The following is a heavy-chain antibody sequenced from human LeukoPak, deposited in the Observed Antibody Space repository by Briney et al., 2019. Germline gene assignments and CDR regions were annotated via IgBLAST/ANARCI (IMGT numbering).Heavy chain of an antibody. CDR3: ARGRYNWNRGVGYFDY. D-gene: IGHD1-20*01. V-gene: IGHV4-34*01. J-gene: IGHJ4*02. CDR2: INHSGST. CDR1: GGSFSGYY. Sequence: SETLSLTRAVYGGSFSGYYWSWIRQPPGKGLEWIGEINHSGSTNYNPSLKSRVTISVDTSKNQFSLKLSSVTAADTAVYYCARGRYNWNRGVGYFDYWGQGTLVTVSS.